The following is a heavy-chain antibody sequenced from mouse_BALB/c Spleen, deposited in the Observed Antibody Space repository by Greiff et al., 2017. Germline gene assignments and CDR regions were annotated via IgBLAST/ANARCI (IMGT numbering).Heavy chain of an antibody. Sequence: EVQGVESGGGLVQPGGSLRLSCATSGFTFTDYYMSWVRQPPGKALEWLGFIRNKANGYTTEYSASVKGRFTISRDNSQSILYLQMNTLRAEDSATYYCARYGNYDWFAYWGQGTLVTVSA. CDR1: GFTFTDYY. J-gene: IGHJ3*01. D-gene: IGHD2-1*01. CDR2: IRNKANGYTT. CDR3: ARYGNYDWFAY. V-gene: IGHV7-3*02.